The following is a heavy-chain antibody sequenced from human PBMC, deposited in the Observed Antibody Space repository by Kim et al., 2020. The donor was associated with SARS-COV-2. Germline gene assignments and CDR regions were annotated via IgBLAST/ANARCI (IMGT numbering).Heavy chain of an antibody. CDR2: IHNNGRTST. CDR3: ARLFGDFRGSHALGY. V-gene: IGHV4-59*01. Sequence: SETLSLTCTASGCSIHGYYWSWIRQPPGKGLEWFGYIHNNGRTSTNDNPSLMSRVSLSKDSPKNQFFLNLSFVTAASTVVYYFARLFGDFRGSHALGYWG. CDR1: GCSIHGYY. D-gene: IGHD2-21*01. J-gene: IGHJ4*01.